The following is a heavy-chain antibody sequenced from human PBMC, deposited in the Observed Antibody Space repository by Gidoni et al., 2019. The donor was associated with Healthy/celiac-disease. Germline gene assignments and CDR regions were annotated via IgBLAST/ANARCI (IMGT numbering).Heavy chain of an antibody. D-gene: IGHD1-1*01. CDR1: GGTSSSYA. V-gene: IGHV1-69*01. J-gene: IGHJ4*02. Sequence: AQLVHSRAEVQKPGSSLNISCKPTGGTSSSYAISWVRQAPGQVLEWMGGIIPLIGTANNEEKSQGRRAITADESTSTADIELGSLRAAETAVYYCARGRTRYDFDYWGQGTLVTVSS. CDR2: IIPLIGTA. CDR3: ARGRTRYDFDY.